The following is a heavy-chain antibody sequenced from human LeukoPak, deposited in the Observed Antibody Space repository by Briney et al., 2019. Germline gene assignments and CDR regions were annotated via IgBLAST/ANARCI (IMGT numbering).Heavy chain of an antibody. CDR1: GYTFTSYD. V-gene: IGHV1-8*01. J-gene: IGHJ3*02. D-gene: IGHD4-17*01. Sequence: ASVKVSCKASGYTFTSYDINWVRQATGQGLEWMGWMNPNSGNTGYAQKFQGRVTMTRNTSISTAYMELSSLRSEDTAVYYCARGDFYLTTVVTHDAFDIWGQGTMVTVSS. CDR2: MNPNSGNT. CDR3: ARGDFYLTTVVTHDAFDI.